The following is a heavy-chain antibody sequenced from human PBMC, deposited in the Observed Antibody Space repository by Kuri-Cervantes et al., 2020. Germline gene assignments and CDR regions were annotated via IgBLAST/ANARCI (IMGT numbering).Heavy chain of an antibody. CDR3: ARDWHSISVYPVYYYYYDLDI. J-gene: IGHJ6*02. D-gene: IGHD6-13*01. CDR2: FSWNSGSI. V-gene: IGHV3-9*01. CDR1: GFIFDAYA. Sequence: GGSLRLSCAASGFIFDAYAMHWVPQAPGKGLEWVAGFSWNSGSIGYADSVKGRFTISRNNSKNTLYLQMNSLRSEDTAVYYCARDWHSISVYPVYYYYYDLDIWGQGTTVTVSS.